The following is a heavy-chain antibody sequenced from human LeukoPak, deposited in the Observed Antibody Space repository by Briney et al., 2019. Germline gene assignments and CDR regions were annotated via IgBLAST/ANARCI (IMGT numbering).Heavy chain of an antibody. Sequence: SETLSLTCAVYGVSFSGYYWSWIRQPPGKGLEWIGEINHSGSTNYNPSLKSRVTISVDTSKNQFSLKLSSVTAADTAVYYCARRDTEDAFDIWGQGTMVTVSS. D-gene: IGHD5-18*01. CDR3: ARRDTEDAFDI. CDR1: GVSFSGYY. V-gene: IGHV4-34*01. J-gene: IGHJ3*02. CDR2: INHSGST.